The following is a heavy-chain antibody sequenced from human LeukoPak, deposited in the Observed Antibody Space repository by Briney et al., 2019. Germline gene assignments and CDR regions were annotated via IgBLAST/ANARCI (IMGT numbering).Heavy chain of an antibody. CDR3: AKHMRATNTYSFFGLDV. D-gene: IGHD1-26*01. J-gene: IGHJ6*02. CDR2: INWNGGGT. CDR1: GFTFKDYV. Sequence: PGRSLRLSCAATGFTFKDYVMHWVRQPPGKGLEWVSSINWNGGGTDYADSVKGRFTISRDNAKNSLYLQLRRLRPEDTALYYCAKHMRATNTYSFFGLDVWGQGTTVTVSS. V-gene: IGHV3-9*01.